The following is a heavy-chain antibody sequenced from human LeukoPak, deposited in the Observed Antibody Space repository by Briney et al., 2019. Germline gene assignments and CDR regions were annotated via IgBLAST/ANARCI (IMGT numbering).Heavy chain of an antibody. D-gene: IGHD5-24*01. CDR3: ARASRDGYNQNFDH. J-gene: IGHJ4*02. CDR1: GYSFSSYW. Sequence: GESLKISCKGLGYSFSSYWNAWVRQRPGKGLEWMGIIYPGGSETRYDPSFQGQITISADSSTSTAYLQWSSLRASDTAMYYCARASRDGYNQNFDHWGQGTLVTVSS. CDR2: IYPGGSET. V-gene: IGHV5-51*01.